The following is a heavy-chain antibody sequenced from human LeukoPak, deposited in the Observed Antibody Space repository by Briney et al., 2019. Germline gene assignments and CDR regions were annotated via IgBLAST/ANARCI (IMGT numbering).Heavy chain of an antibody. CDR2: IYYSGST. J-gene: IGHJ5*02. D-gene: IGHD3-10*01. CDR1: GGSISSGGYY. CDR3: ARDLSYYGSGTYIGGFDP. Sequence: PSQTLSLTCTVSGGSISSGGYYWSWIRQHPGKGLEWIGYIYYSGSTNYNPSLKSRVTISVDTSKNQFSLKLSSVTAADTAVYYCARDLSYYGSGTYIGGFDPWGQGTLVTVSS. V-gene: IGHV4-31*03.